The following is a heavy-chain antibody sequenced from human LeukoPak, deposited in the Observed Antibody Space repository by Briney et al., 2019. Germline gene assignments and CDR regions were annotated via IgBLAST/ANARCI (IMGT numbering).Heavy chain of an antibody. CDR3: ARGRVGVAALDY. V-gene: IGHV4-34*01. CDR1: GGSFSGYY. CDR2: INHSGST. D-gene: IGHD2-15*01. J-gene: IGHJ4*02. Sequence: PSETLSLTCAVYGGSFSGYYWSWIRQPPGKGLEWIGEINHSGSTNYNPSLKSRVTISVDTSKNPFSLKLSSVTAADTAVYYCARGRVGVAALDYWGQGTLVTVSS.